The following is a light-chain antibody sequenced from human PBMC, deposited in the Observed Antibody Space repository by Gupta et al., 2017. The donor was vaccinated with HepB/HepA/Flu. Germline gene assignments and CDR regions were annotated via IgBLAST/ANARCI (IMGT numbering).Light chain of an antibody. V-gene: IGKV4-1*01. Sequence: DLVMTQSPDCLAVSLRERATINCKSSQNVLYSNNKDFLAWYQQKPGHPPKLLISWASTWESGIPDRFSGRGSGTDFTLTISSLQAEDVAVYYCEHDDYTPITFGQGTRLEIK. CDR2: WAS. CDR1: QNVLYSNNKDF. CDR3: EHDDYTPIT. J-gene: IGKJ5*01.